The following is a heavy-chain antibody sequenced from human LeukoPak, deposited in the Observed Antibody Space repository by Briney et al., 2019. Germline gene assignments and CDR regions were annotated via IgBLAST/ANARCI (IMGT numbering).Heavy chain of an antibody. D-gene: IGHD1-26*01. CDR3: AEGATKEGEPFDY. J-gene: IGHJ4*02. CDR1: GGTFTSYA. Sequence: SVTVSCKASGGTFTSYAISWVRQAPGQGLEWMGGIIPILGTANYAQKFQGRVTITTDESTNTAYMELSSLRSEDTAVYYCAEGATKEGEPFDYWGQGTLVTVSS. V-gene: IGHV1-69*05. CDR2: IIPILGTA.